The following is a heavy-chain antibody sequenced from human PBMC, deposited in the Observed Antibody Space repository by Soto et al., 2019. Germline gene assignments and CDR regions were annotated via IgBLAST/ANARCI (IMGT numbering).Heavy chain of an antibody. J-gene: IGHJ5*02. CDR2: ISSNGGST. D-gene: IGHD3-10*01. V-gene: IGHV3-64D*08. CDR1: GFTFSSYA. Sequence: GGSLRLSCSASGFTFSSYAMHWVRQAPGKGLEYVSAISSNGGSTYYADSVKGRFTISRDNSKNTLYLQMSSLRAEDTAVYYCARASYYGSGSSATDGHWFDPWGQGTLVTVSS. CDR3: ARASYYGSGSSATDGHWFDP.